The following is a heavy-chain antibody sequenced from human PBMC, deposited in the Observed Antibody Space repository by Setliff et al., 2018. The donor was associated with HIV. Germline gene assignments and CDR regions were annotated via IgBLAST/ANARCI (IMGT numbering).Heavy chain of an antibody. V-gene: IGHV3-64*02. CDR3: AKTSGWTTIDY. J-gene: IGHJ4*02. CDR2: ISSNGGST. D-gene: IGHD6-19*01. Sequence: GGSLRLSCAASGFTFSSYAMHWVRQAPGKGLEYVSAISSNGGSTYYADSVKGRFTISRDNSKNTVYLQMNSLRAEDTAVYYCAKTSGWTTIDYWGQGTLVTVSS. CDR1: GFTFSSYA.